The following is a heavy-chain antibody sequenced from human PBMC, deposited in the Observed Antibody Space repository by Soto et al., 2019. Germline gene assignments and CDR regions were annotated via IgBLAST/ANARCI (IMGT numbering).Heavy chain of an antibody. CDR3: ARDRLVGAIPGYYYYGMDV. Sequence: PGGSLRLSCAASGFTFSSYSMNWVRQAPGEGLEWVSSISSSRSYIYYADSVKGRFTISRDNAKNSLYLQMNSLRAEDTAVYYCARDRLVGAIPGYYYYGMDVWGQGTTVTVSS. CDR1: GFTFSSYS. J-gene: IGHJ6*02. V-gene: IGHV3-21*01. D-gene: IGHD1-26*01. CDR2: ISSSRSYI.